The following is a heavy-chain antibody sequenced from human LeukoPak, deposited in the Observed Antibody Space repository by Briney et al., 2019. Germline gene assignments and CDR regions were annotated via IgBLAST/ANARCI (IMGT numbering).Heavy chain of an antibody. CDR1: GYTFTSYG. Sequence: GASVKVSCKASGYTFTSYGISWVRQAPGQGLEWMGGIIPIFGTANYAQKFQGRVTITADESTSTAYMELSSLRSEDTAVYYCARDPQLSYDSSGPHSIWGQGTLVTVSS. J-gene: IGHJ4*02. CDR3: ARDPQLSYDSSGPHSI. CDR2: IIPIFGTA. D-gene: IGHD3-22*01. V-gene: IGHV1-69*13.